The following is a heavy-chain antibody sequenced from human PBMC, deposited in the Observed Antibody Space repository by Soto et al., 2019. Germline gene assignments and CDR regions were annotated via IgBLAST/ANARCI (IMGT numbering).Heavy chain of an antibody. J-gene: IGHJ4*02. CDR1: GYPFGGYG. V-gene: IGHV1-18*04. Sequence: QVHLVQSGAEVKKPGASVKVSCKASGYPFGGYGLAWVRQAPGQGLEWMGWISAYTGNTLYAQKFQDRLTMTTDTSTSTAYMVLRSLRSDDKGVYFCDRPAGSYGAYALPLQYWGQGTLVPVSS. D-gene: IGHD4-17*01. CDR2: ISAYTGNT. CDR3: DRPAGSYGAYALPLQY.